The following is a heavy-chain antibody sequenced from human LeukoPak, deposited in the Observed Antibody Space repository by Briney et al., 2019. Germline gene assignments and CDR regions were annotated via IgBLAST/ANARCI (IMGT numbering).Heavy chain of an antibody. D-gene: IGHD3-16*02. CDR3: ARELPVWGSYRYFGY. J-gene: IGHJ4*02. V-gene: IGHV1-18*01. Sequence: ASVKVSCKASGYASTNYVISWVRQAPGQGLEWMGWISPYNGNTDYAEKLQDRVTMTADTSTSTVYMELQSLRSDDTAVYYCARELPVWGSYRYFGYWGQGTVVTVSS. CDR2: ISPYNGNT. CDR1: GYASTNYV.